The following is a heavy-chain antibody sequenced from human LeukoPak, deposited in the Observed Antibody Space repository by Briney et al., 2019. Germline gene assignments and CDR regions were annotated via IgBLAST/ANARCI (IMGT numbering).Heavy chain of an antibody. Sequence: GGSLRLSCAASGFTFSSYAMSWVRQAPGKGLEWVSAISGSGGSTYYADSVKGRFTISRDNSNNMLFLQMNSLRAEDTAVYYCAKDRSGTWSFDYWGQGTLVTVSS. CDR1: GFTFSSYA. CDR2: ISGSGGST. J-gene: IGHJ4*02. V-gene: IGHV3-23*01. D-gene: IGHD6-25*01. CDR3: AKDRSGTWSFDY.